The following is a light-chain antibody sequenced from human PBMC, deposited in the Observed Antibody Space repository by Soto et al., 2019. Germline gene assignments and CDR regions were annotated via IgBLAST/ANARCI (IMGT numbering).Light chain of an antibody. CDR3: GTWDSSLSAWV. CDR1: SSNIGNNY. V-gene: IGLV1-51*01. CDR2: DNN. Sequence: QSVLTQPPSVSVAPGQKVTISCSGSSSNIGNNYVSWYQQLPGTAPKLLIYDNNKRPSGIPGRFSGTKSGTSATLGITVLPTGDEAYYYCGTWDSSLSAWVFGGGTKLTVL. J-gene: IGLJ3*02.